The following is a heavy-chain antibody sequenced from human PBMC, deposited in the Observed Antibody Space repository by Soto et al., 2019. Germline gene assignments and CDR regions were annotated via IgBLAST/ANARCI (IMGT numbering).Heavy chain of an antibody. D-gene: IGHD2-2*01. Sequence: TVGSLRLSYAASGFTFRNYPMTWVRQAPGKGLAWVSTISGSGADTYYPNSVKGRVTISRDNSKNTLYLQINSLRAEDTAIYYCAKGGLLPRANRWFWGQGTLVTVSS. V-gene: IGHV3-23*01. CDR2: ISGSGADT. CDR1: GFTFRNYP. J-gene: IGHJ4*01. CDR3: AKGGLLPRANRWF.